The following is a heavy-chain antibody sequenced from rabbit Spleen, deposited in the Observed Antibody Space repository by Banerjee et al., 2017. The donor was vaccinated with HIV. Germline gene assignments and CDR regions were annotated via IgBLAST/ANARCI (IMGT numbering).Heavy chain of an antibody. CDR3: ARDLPDVIGWNFNL. Sequence: QEQLEESGGGLVKPEGSLTLTCKASGFSFSDNYVMCWVRQAPGKGLEWIACINTSSGLVVYAAWAKGRVPGSKASSTTVTLQMTRVTAADTATYFCARDLPDVIGWNFNLWGPGTLVTVS. CDR2: INTSSGLV. D-gene: IGHD1-1*01. CDR1: GFSFSDNYV. J-gene: IGHJ4*01. V-gene: IGHV1S45*01.